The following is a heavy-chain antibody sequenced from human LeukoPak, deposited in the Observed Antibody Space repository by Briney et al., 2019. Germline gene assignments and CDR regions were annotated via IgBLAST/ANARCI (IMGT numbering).Heavy chain of an antibody. J-gene: IGHJ4*02. D-gene: IGHD3-9*01. CDR3: AKWGDYDILTGYYVPDF. Sequence: GGSLRLSCAASGFIFRNYAMRWVRQAPGKGLEWVSAITGSGDTTYYADSVKGRFTISRDNSKNTLYVEMNTLRVEDTAIYYCAKWGDYDILTGYYVPDFWGQGTLVTVSS. CDR2: ITGSGDTT. CDR1: GFIFRNYA. V-gene: IGHV3-23*01.